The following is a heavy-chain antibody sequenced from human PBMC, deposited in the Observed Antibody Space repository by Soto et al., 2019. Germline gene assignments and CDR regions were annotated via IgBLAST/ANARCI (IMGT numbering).Heavy chain of an antibody. J-gene: IGHJ3*02. CDR3: AREYYYDSSGPANAFDI. V-gene: IGHV1-69*13. CDR1: GGTFSSYA. Sequence: ASVKVSCKASGGTFSSYAISWVRQAPGHGLEWMGGIIPIFGTANYAQKFQGRVTITADESTSTAYMELSSLRSEDTAVYYCAREYYYDSSGPANAFDIWGQGTMVTVSS. CDR2: IIPIFGTA. D-gene: IGHD3-22*01.